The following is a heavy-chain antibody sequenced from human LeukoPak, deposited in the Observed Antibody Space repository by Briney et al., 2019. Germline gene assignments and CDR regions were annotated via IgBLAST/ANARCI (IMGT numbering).Heavy chain of an antibody. D-gene: IGHD3-10*01. CDR1: GCSISRGYY. V-gene: IGHV4-38-2*01. CDR3: ARAGWIITSGIDY. CDR2: IYHTGST. Sequence: SETLSLTCGVSGCSISRGYYWAWIRQPPGKGLEWIGTIYHTGSTYYTPSLGSRVTISVDTSKNEFSLNLNSVTAADTAVYYCARAGWIITSGIDYWGQGALVTVSS. J-gene: IGHJ4*02.